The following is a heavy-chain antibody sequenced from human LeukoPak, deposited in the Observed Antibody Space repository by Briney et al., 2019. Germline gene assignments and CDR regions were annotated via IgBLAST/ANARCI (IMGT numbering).Heavy chain of an antibody. CDR2: INPNSGDT. CDR3: ARVQYQLLFEGNWFDP. D-gene: IGHD2-2*01. J-gene: IGHJ5*02. V-gene: IGHV1-2*02. CDR1: GYTFSGYY. Sequence: ASVKVSCNASGYTFSGYYIHWVRQAPGQGLEWMGWINPNSGDTHYAQKFQGRVTMTRHTSSSTAYMDLNSLISDDTAVYYCARVQYQLLFEGNWFDPWGQGTLVTVSS.